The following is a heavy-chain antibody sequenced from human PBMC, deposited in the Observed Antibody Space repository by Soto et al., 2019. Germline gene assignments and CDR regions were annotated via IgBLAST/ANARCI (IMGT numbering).Heavy chain of an antibody. J-gene: IGHJ6*02. V-gene: IGHV1-46*04. Sequence: ASVKVSCKASGYTVTSYYVHWVRQAPGQGLEWMGIINTSGGITKYAQKLQGRLTMTRDTSTSTFYMELSSLRSEDTAVYYCARDLTVIAVGVEDYYYYGMDVWGQGTTVTVSS. CDR1: GYTVTSYY. CDR3: ARDLTVIAVGVEDYYYYGMDV. CDR2: INTSGGIT. D-gene: IGHD3-22*01.